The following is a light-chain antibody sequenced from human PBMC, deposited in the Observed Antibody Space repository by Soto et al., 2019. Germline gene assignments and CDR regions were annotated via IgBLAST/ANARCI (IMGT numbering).Light chain of an antibody. J-gene: IGLJ2*01. CDR2: GNN. Sequence: QSVLTQPPSVSGAPGQRVTISCTGSGSNIGAGYDVNWYQQIPGTAPKLLIYGNNNRPSGVPDRFSGSKSGTSASLAITGLQAEDEADYYCQSYDSNLSGVFGGGTKLTVL. V-gene: IGLV1-40*01. CDR3: QSYDSNLSGV. CDR1: GSNIGAGYD.